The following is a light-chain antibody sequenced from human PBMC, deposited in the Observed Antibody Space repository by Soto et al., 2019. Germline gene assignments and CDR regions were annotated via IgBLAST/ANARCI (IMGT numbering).Light chain of an antibody. CDR2: DVS. Sequence: QSALTQPRSVSGSPGQSVTISCTGTSSDVGGYNYVSWYQQYPGKAPKVIIYDVSKWPSGVPDRFSGSKSGNTASLTISGLQAEDEADYYCCSYAGSYTLLVFGGGTKVTVL. CDR1: SSDVGGYNY. J-gene: IGLJ3*02. CDR3: CSYAGSYTLLV. V-gene: IGLV2-11*01.